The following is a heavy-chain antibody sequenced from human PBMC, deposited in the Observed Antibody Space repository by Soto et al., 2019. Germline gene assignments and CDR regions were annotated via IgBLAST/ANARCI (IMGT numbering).Heavy chain of an antibody. CDR3: ARGGGSSWYHVTDTPSYYYYYYYMDV. CDR1: GGSISSYY. V-gene: IGHV4-59*01. Sequence: SETLSLTCTVSGGSISSYYWSWIRQPPGKGLEWIGYIYYSGSTNYNPSLKSRVTISVDTSKNQFSLKLSSVTAADTAVYYCARGGGSSWYHVTDTPSYYYYYYYMDVWGKGTTVTVSS. CDR2: IYYSGST. D-gene: IGHD6-13*01. J-gene: IGHJ6*03.